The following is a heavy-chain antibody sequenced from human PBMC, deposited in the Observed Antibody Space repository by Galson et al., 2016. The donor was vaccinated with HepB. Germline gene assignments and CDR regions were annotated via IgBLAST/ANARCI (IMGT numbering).Heavy chain of an antibody. D-gene: IGHD2-8*01. CDR1: GYTFTTYA. Sequence: SVKVSCKASGYTFTTYAMNWVRQAPGQGLECMGWINTNTGNPTYAQGLTGRFVFSLDTSVSTAYLQISGLKAEDTAVYYCATSAGRGVYDYWGQGTLVTVSS. CDR3: ATSAGRGVYDY. J-gene: IGHJ4*02. V-gene: IGHV7-4-1*02. CDR2: INTNTGNP.